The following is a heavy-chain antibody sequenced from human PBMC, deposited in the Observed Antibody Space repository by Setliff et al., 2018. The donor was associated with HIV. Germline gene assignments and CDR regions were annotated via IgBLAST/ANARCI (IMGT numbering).Heavy chain of an antibody. D-gene: IGHD5-12*01. V-gene: IGHV4-39*01. J-gene: IGHJ6*03. Sequence: SETLSLTCTVSGVSTSSSSYYWGWIRQPPGKGLDWIGYVYYSGTTYDNPSLKSRVTISVDTSKNQFSLKLSSVTAADTAVYYCARHGAYEAYYDYMDVWGKGTTVTVSS. CDR2: VYYSGTT. CDR1: GVSTSSSSYY. CDR3: ARHGAYEAYYDYMDV.